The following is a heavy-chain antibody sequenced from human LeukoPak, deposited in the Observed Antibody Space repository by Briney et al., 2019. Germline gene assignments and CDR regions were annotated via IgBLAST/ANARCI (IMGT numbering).Heavy chain of an antibody. Sequence: SVKVSCKASGGTFSSYAISWVRQAPGQGLEWMGGIIPIFGTANYAQKFQGRVTITADESTSTAYMELSSLRSEDTAVYYCARGRFIAGTTAYYFDYWGQGTLVTVSS. CDR1: GGTFSSYA. CDR2: IIPIFGTA. J-gene: IGHJ4*02. V-gene: IGHV1-69*13. D-gene: IGHD1-26*01. CDR3: ARGRFIAGTTAYYFDY.